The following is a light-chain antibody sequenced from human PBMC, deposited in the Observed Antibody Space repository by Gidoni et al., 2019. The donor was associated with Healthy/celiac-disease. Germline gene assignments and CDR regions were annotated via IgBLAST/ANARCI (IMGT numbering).Light chain of an antibody. J-gene: IGKJ4*01. CDR1: QSVSSSY. Sequence: EIVLTQSPGTLSLSPGERATLSCRASQSVSSSYLAWYQQKPGQAPRLLIYGASSRATGIPDRFSGSGSGPDFPLPISRLEPEDFAVYYCQQYGSSRTFGGGTKVEIK. CDR3: QQYGSSRT. CDR2: GAS. V-gene: IGKV3-20*01.